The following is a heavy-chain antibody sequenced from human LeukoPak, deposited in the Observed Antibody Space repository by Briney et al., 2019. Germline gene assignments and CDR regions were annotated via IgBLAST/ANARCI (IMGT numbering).Heavy chain of an antibody. CDR1: GGTFSSYA. CDR3: ARGRSVHYCYDSSGSQRFGFDY. Sequence: SVKVSCKASGGTFSSYAISWVRQAPGQGLEWMGRIIPILGIANYAQKFQGRVTITADKSTSTAYMELSSLRSEDTAVYYCARGRSVHYCYDSSGSQRFGFDYWGQGTLVTVSS. V-gene: IGHV1-69*04. J-gene: IGHJ4*02. D-gene: IGHD3-22*01. CDR2: IIPILGIA.